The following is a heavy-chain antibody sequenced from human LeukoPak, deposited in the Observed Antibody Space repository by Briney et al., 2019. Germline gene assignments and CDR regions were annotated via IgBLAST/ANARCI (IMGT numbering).Heavy chain of an antibody. V-gene: IGHV4-39*01. CDR3: ARINSSASSHQEIDY. J-gene: IGHJ4*02. CDR2: IYYSGST. CDR1: GGSISSRNYY. Sequence: PSETLSLTCTVSGGSISSRNYYWVWIRQPPGKGLEWIGSIYYSGSTYYNPALKSRLTISIDTSKNQFSLKLSSVTAADTTVYYCARINSSASSHQEIDYWGQGTLVTVSS. D-gene: IGHD3-22*01.